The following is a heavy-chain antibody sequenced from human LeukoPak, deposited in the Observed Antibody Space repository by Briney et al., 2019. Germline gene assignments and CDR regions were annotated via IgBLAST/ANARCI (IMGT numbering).Heavy chain of an antibody. CDR1: GGSISSYY. V-gene: IGHV4-59*08. J-gene: IGHJ2*01. CDR2: IYHSGST. D-gene: IGHD3-22*01. CDR3: ARSLHYYDSSGYNWYFDL. Sequence: SETLSLTCTVSGGSISSYYWSWIRQPPGKGLEWIGYIYHSGSTNYNPSLKSRATISVDTSKNQFSLKLSSVTAADTAVYYCARSLHYYDSSGYNWYFDLWGRGTLVTVSS.